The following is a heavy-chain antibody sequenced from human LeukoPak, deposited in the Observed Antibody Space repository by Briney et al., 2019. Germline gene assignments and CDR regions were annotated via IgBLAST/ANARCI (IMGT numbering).Heavy chain of an antibody. Sequence: ASVKVSCKVSGYTLTELSMHWERQAPGKGLEWKGGFDPEDGETIYAQKFQGRVTMTEDTSTDTAYMELSSLRSEDTAVYYCATRRGYSYGWDYWGQGTLVTVSS. CDR2: FDPEDGET. CDR1: GYTLTELS. D-gene: IGHD5-18*01. CDR3: ATRRGYSYGWDY. J-gene: IGHJ4*02. V-gene: IGHV1-24*01.